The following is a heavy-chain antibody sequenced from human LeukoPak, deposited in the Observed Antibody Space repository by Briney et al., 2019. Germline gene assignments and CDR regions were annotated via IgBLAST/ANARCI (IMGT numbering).Heavy chain of an antibody. J-gene: IGHJ6*02. Sequence: SETLSLTCAVSGGSIHTGGYTWNWIRQPPGKGLEWIGYIYQSGSAYYNPSLKSRVTISVDRSKKQFSLKLSSVTAADTAVYYCARGITPYGMDVWGQGTTVTVSS. CDR1: GGSIHTGGYT. V-gene: IGHV4-30-2*01. CDR3: ARGITPYGMDV. D-gene: IGHD1-14*01. CDR2: IYQSGSA.